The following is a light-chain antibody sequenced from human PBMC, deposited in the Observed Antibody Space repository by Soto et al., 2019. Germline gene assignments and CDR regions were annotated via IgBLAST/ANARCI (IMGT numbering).Light chain of an antibody. Sequence: DIQMTQSPSSVSASVADRATITCRASQGIGSWLGWYQQKPGKAPKLLSYAAASLQSGVPSRFSATFSGTEFTLTISGLQPEDLATYFCHQANSFALPFGPGTKVDLK. CDR3: HQANSFALP. J-gene: IGKJ3*01. CDR2: AAA. CDR1: QGIGSW. V-gene: IGKV1-12*01.